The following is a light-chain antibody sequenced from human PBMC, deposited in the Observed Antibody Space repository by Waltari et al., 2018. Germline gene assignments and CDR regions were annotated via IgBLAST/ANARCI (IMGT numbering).Light chain of an antibody. CDR2: EDS. CDR1: RSDVGSYNL. V-gene: IGLV2-23*01. Sequence: QSALNQPASVSGSPGKSITIPCPGTRSDVGSYNLFSWYQEHPGNAPKLRIYEDSKRPSVVSNRFSGSKSGNTASLTISWLQAEDEADYYCCSYAGSFTLVFGGGTKLTVL. J-gene: IGLJ2*01. CDR3: CSYAGSFTLV.